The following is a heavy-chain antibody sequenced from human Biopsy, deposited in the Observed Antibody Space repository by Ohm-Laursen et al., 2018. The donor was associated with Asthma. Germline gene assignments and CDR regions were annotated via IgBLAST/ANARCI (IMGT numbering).Heavy chain of an antibody. D-gene: IGHD6-19*01. CDR2: IHYSGST. CDR1: GVSIRSYY. Sequence: SDTLSLTCAVSGVSIRSYYWTWVRRPPGKGLEWIGNIHYSGSTYSNPSLKSRVTISVDTSKKQISLRLSSVIAADTAVYYCARGMQWVIPYEFDLWGQGTMVTVSA. V-gene: IGHV4-59*07. J-gene: IGHJ3*01. CDR3: ARGMQWVIPYEFDL.